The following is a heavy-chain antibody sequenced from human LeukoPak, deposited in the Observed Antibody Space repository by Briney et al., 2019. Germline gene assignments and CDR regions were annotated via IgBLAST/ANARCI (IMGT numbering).Heavy chain of an antibody. Sequence: ASVKVSCKASGYTFIGYYMHWVRQAPGQGLEWMGWINPNSGGTNYAQKFQGRVTMTRDTSISTAYMELSRLRSDDTAVYYCAKWVGLVVVPAAISHYGMDVWGQGTTVTVSS. CDR3: AKWVGLVVVPAAISHYGMDV. CDR2: INPNSGGT. D-gene: IGHD2-2*01. CDR1: GYTFIGYY. J-gene: IGHJ6*02. V-gene: IGHV1-2*02.